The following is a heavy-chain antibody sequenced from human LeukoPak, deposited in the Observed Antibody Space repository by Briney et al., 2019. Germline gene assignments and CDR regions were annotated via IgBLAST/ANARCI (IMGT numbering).Heavy chain of an antibody. CDR1: GFTFSSYA. Sequence: PGGSLRLSCAASGFTFSSYAMHWVRQAPGKGLEWVAVISYDGSNKYYADSVKGRFTISRDNSKNTLYLQMNSLRAEDTAVYYCAKDLAAAASWAHYYYYGMDVWGQGTTVTVSS. D-gene: IGHD6-13*01. J-gene: IGHJ6*02. CDR3: AKDLAAAASWAHYYYYGMDV. V-gene: IGHV3-30-3*01. CDR2: ISYDGSNK.